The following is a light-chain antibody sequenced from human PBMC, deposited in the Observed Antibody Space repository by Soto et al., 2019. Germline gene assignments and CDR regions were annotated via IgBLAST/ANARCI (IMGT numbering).Light chain of an antibody. CDR3: QQYSSSPRP. CDR2: GTS. V-gene: IGKV3-20*01. Sequence: EIVVNQSPGTLSLTKEKRATLPCRASQSVSSYSLAWYQQKPGQAPRLVMYGTSNRATGIPDRFSASGTGTDFTLTISRLEPEDSAVYYCQQYSSSPRPLGQGTKVDI. CDR1: QSVSSYS. J-gene: IGKJ1*01.